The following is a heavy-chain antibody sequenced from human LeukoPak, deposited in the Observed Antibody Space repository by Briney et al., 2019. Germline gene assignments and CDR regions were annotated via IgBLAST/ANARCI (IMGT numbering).Heavy chain of an antibody. V-gene: IGHV3-30-3*01. J-gene: IGHJ4*02. CDR3: ARVPLRITIFGVVILDY. D-gene: IGHD3-3*01. Sequence: GGSLRLSCAASGFTFSSYAMHWVRQAPGKGLEWVAVISYDGSNKYYADSVKGRFTISRDNSKNTLYLRMNSLRAEDTAVYYCARVPLRITIFGVVILDYWGQGTLVTVSS. CDR1: GFTFSSYA. CDR2: ISYDGSNK.